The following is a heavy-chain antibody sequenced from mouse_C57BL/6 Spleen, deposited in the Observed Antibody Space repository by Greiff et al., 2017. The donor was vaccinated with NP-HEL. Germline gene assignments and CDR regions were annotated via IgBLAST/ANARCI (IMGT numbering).Heavy chain of an antibody. V-gene: IGHV2-9-1*01. CDR2: IWTGGGT. CDR1: GFSLTSYA. D-gene: IGHD1-1*01. CDR3: ATYYGSSSYAMDY. J-gene: IGHJ4*01. Sequence: QVQLKESGPGLVAPSQSLSITCTVSGFSLTSYAISWVRQPPGKGLEWLGVIWTGGGTNYNSALKSRLSISKDNSKSQVCLKINSRQTDDTARYDCATYYGSSSYAMDYWGQGTSVTVSS.